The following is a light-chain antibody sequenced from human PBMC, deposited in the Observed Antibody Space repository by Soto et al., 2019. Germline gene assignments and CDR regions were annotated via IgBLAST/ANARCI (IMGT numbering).Light chain of an antibody. CDR1: QSVRDN. CDR3: HQYDNWPLT. J-gene: IGKJ3*01. V-gene: IGKV3-15*01. CDR2: GAS. Sequence: EIVMTQSPATLSVSPGERATLSCRASQSVRDNLAWYQQKPGQAPGLLIYGASIRATGIPDRFSGSGSDTEFTLTISSLQSEDFATYYCHQYDNWPLTFGPGTKVDIK.